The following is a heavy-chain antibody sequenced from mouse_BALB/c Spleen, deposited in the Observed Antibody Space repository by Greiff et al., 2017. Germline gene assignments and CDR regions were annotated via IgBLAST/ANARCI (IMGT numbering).Heavy chain of an antibody. V-gene: IGHV2-2*02. CDR3: ARMGVAWFAY. Sequence: VKVVESGPGLVQPSQSLSITCTVSGFSLTSYGVHWVRQSPGKGLEWLGVIWSGGSTDYNAAFISRLSISKDNSKSQVFFKMNSLQANDTAIYYCARMGVAWFAYWGQGTLVTVSA. CDR1: GFSLTSYG. J-gene: IGHJ3*01. CDR2: IWSGGST.